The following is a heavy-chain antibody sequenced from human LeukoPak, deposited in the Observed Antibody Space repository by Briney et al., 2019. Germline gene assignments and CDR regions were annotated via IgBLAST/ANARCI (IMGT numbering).Heavy chain of an antibody. CDR2: IRYDGSNK. J-gene: IGHJ3*02. D-gene: IGHD1-26*01. Sequence: GGSLRLSCAASGFIFSSHGMHWVRQAPGKGLEWVAFIRYDGSNKYYADSVKGRFTISRDNSKNTLYLQMNSLRAEDTAVYYCAKEEWELRGSSAFDIWGQGTMVTVSS. V-gene: IGHV3-30*02. CDR3: AKEEWELRGSSAFDI. CDR1: GFIFSSHG.